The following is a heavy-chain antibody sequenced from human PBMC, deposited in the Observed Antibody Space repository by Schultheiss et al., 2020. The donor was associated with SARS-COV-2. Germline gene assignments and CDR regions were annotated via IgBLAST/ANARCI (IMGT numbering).Heavy chain of an antibody. CDR2: ISYSGST. V-gene: IGHV4-61*03. CDR3: AREVGYCSGASCYSSPRFDY. J-gene: IGHJ4*02. Sequence: SETLSLTCTVSGGSISSSSYYWTWIRQPPGKGLEWIGYISYSGSTNYNPSLKSRVTISADTSKNHFSLRLSSVTAADSAIYYCAREVGYCSGASCYSSPRFDYWGQGTLVTVSS. CDR1: GGSISSSSYY. D-gene: IGHD2-15*01.